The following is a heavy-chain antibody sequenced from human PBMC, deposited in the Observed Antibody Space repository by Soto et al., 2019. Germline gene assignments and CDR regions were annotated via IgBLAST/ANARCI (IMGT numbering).Heavy chain of an antibody. J-gene: IGHJ4*02. V-gene: IGHV4-30-4*01. CDR2: ISNSGST. D-gene: IGHD5-18*01. CDR1: GGSVTSDEDY. CDR3: ATESGSTYGYFDY. Sequence: SETLSLTCTVSGGSVTSDEDYWSWIRQSPGKGLEWIGYISNSGSTGYNPSLKTRLSMSVDRSKNQFTLRLTSVTAADTAVYFCATESGSTYGYFDYWGQGTPVTVSS.